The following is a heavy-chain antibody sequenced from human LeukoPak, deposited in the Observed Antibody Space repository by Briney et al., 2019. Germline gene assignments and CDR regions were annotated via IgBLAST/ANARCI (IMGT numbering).Heavy chain of an antibody. D-gene: IGHD1-26*01. Sequence: GSLRLSCAASGFTFSSYSMNWVRQAPGKGLEWVSSISSSSSYIYYADSVKGRFTISRDNAKNSLYLQMNSLRAEDTAVYYCARDSSGGYPTSYYFDYWGRGTLVTVSS. V-gene: IGHV3-21*01. CDR1: GFTFSSYS. CDR2: ISSSSSYI. J-gene: IGHJ4*02. CDR3: ARDSSGGYPTSYYFDY.